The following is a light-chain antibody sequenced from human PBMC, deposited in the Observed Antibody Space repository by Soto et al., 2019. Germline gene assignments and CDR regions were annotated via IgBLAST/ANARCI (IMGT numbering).Light chain of an antibody. Sequence: EIVLTHSPGTLSLSPGERATLSCSSSQSVSSSYLAWYQQKPGQAPRLLIYGASTRATGIPARFSGSGSGTDFTLTINRLEPEDFAVYYCQQYASSPWTFGQGTKVDIK. V-gene: IGKV3-20*01. CDR2: GAS. J-gene: IGKJ1*01. CDR3: QQYASSPWT. CDR1: QSVSSSY.